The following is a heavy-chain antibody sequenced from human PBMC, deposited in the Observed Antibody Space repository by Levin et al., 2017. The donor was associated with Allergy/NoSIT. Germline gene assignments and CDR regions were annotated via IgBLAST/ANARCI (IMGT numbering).Heavy chain of an antibody. D-gene: IGHD3-22*01. CDR2: IRDSSRYT. CDR1: GFTFSSYA. Sequence: GESLKISCTASGFTFSSYAMSWVRQAPGKGLEWVSGIRDSSRYTYYADSVKGRFTISRDNSKNTLYLQMNSLGVEDTAVYYCAKFTRPAGVHDSSDSYDIWGQGTMVTVSS. J-gene: IGHJ3*02. V-gene: IGHV3-23*01. CDR3: AKFTRPAGVHDSSDSYDI.